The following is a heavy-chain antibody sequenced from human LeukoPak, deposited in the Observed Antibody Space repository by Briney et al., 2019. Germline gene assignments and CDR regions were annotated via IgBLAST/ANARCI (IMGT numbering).Heavy chain of an antibody. D-gene: IGHD6-19*01. CDR1: GYTFTSYY. CDR3: ARGVSSGWYNIGWFDP. Sequence: ASVKVSCKASGYTFTSYYMHWVRQAPGQGLGWMGIINPSGGSTSYAQKFQGRVTMTRDTSTSTVYMELSSLRSEDTAVYYCARGVSSGWYNIGWFDPWGQGTLVTVSS. J-gene: IGHJ5*02. CDR2: INPSGGST. V-gene: IGHV1-46*01.